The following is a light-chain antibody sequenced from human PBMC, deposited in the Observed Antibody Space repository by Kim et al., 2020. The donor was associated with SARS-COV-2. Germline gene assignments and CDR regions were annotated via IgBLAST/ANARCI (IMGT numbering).Light chain of an antibody. V-gene: IGKV3-15*01. Sequence: IVMTQSPATLSVSPGERATLSCRASQSLSRDLAWYQQKPGQAPRLLFYGASTRAPGVPARFSGSGSGTDFTLTISSLQSEDFAIYYCQQYNRWPPITFGGGTKLEIK. CDR1: QSLSRD. CDR3: QQYNRWPPIT. J-gene: IGKJ4*01. CDR2: GAS.